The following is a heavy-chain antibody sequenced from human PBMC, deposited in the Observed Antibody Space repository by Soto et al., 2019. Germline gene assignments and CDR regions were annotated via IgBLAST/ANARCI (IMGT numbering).Heavy chain of an antibody. V-gene: IGHV3-11*01. CDR2: ISSTETTI. D-gene: IGHD1-1*01. J-gene: IGHJ3*02. CDR1: GFIFSDFY. Sequence: PGGSLRLSCAASGFIFSDFYMSWIRQAPGKGLEWVSYISSTETTIYYADSVKGRFTVSRDNAKKSLYLQMNSLRAEDTAVYYCARGPVIGIGTTTLVGASDIWGLGKMVTVSS. CDR3: ARGPVIGIGTTTLVGASDI.